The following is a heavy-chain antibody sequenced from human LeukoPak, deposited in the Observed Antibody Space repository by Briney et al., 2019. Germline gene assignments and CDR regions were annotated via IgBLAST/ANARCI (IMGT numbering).Heavy chain of an antibody. CDR3: ARGLAVVVPAAIHWFDP. V-gene: IGHV1-8*03. Sequence: ASVKVSCKASGYTFTSYDINWVRQDTGQGLEWMGWMNPNSGNTGYAQKFQGRVTITRNTSISTAYMELSSLRSEDTAVYYCARGLAVVVPAAIHWFDPWGQGTLVTVSS. CDR1: GYTFTSYD. J-gene: IGHJ5*02. D-gene: IGHD2-2*01. CDR2: MNPNSGNT.